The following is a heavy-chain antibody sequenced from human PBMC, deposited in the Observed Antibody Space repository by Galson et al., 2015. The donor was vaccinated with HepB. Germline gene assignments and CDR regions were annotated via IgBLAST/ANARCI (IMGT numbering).Heavy chain of an antibody. CDR1: GFTFSSYS. CDR2: ISSTSSYI. CDR3: ARDTPPNDRRQQSFYYYYYGMDV. D-gene: IGHD5-24*01. V-gene: IGHV3-21*01. J-gene: IGHJ6*02. Sequence: SLRLSCAASGFTFSSYSMNWVRQAPGKGLEWVSSISSTSSYIYYADSVKGRFTISRDNAKNSLYLQMNSLRAEDTAVYYCARDTPPNDRRQQSFYYYYYGMDVWGQGTTVTVSS.